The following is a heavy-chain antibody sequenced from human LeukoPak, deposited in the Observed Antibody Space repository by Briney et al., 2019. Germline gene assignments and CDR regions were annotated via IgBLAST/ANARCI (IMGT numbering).Heavy chain of an antibody. D-gene: IGHD5-12*01. J-gene: IGHJ4*02. CDR3: ARVEFNGGYSHVY. Sequence: ASVTVSCTASGYIFNGYDLNWVRQATGQGLEWMGWMNPNSGNTGYAQKFQGRVTMTRDTSINTAYMELSSLTSEDTAVYYCARVEFNGGYSHVYWGQGTLVTVSS. CDR2: MNPNSGNT. V-gene: IGHV1-8*01. CDR1: GYIFNGYD.